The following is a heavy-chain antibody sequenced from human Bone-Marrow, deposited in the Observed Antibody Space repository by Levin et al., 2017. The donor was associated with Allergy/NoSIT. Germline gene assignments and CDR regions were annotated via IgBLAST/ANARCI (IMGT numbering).Heavy chain of an antibody. CDR3: ARDSGSYAGSF. Sequence: GAAVKVSCKASGYSFTAFYMHWVRQAPGQGLEWMGERNKRGEERREEKKGEVRITLTRDTSTTTDYMELSSLRSDDTAMYYCARDSGSYAGSFWGQGTLVTVSS. D-gene: IGHD3-22*01. J-gene: IGHJ4*02. CDR1: GYSFTAFY. CDR2: RNKRGEER. V-gene: IGHV1-46*01.